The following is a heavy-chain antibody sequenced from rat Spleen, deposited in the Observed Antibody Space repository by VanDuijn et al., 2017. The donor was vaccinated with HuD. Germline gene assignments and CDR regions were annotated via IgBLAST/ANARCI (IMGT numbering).Heavy chain of an antibody. J-gene: IGHJ3*01. CDR1: GFIFSDYH. CDR2: INYDGSRI. Sequence: EVQLVESGGGLVQPGRSLKISCVGSGFIFSDYHLAWVRQAPTKGLEWVASINYDGSRIYYRDSVKGRFTISRDDAKSTLYLQMDSLRSEDTATYYWSTQGYPAPFAYWGQGTLVTVSS. CDR3: STQGYPAPFAY. V-gene: IGHV5S10*01. D-gene: IGHD1-4*01.